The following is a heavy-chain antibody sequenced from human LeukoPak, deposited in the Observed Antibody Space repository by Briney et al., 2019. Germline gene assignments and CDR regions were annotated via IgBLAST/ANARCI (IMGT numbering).Heavy chain of an antibody. CDR2: ISGSGGRT. J-gene: IGHJ3*02. CDR1: GFTVSSNY. V-gene: IGHV3-23*01. Sequence: GGSLRLSCAASGFTVSSNYMSWVRQAPGGGLEWVSSISGSGGRTYSADSVKGRFTISRDKSQNTLYLQMNSLRAEDTAIYYCARSAEDTAMDWAFDIWGQGTMVTVSS. CDR3: ARSAEDTAMDWAFDI. D-gene: IGHD5-18*01.